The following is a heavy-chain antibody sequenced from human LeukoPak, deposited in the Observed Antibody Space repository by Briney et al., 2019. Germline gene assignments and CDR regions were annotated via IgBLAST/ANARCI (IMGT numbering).Heavy chain of an antibody. CDR3: AKEYYSGYAIYSYYYGMDV. CDR1: GFTFSTYG. V-gene: IGHV3-30*18. CDR2: ISYDGSNE. J-gene: IGHJ6*02. Sequence: PGGSLRLSCAASGFTFSTYGMHWVRQAPGEGLEWVALISYDGSNEYYADSAKGRFTISRDNSKNTLYLQMNSLRPEDTAMYYCAKEYYSGYAIYSYYYGMDVWGQGTTVTVSS. D-gene: IGHD5-12*01.